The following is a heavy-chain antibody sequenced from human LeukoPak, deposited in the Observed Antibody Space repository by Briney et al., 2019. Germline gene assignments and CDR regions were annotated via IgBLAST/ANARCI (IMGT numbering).Heavy chain of an antibody. CDR1: GGSISSYY. CDR3: ARDSDDFVSAFDI. D-gene: IGHD3-3*01. V-gene: IGHV4-59*01. J-gene: IGHJ3*02. CDR2: IYYSGST. Sequence: SETLSLTCTVSGGSISSYYWSWIRQPPGKGLEWTGYIYYSGSTNYNPSLKSRVTISVDTSKNQFSLKLSSVTAADTAVYYCARDSDDFVSAFDIWGQGTMVTVSS.